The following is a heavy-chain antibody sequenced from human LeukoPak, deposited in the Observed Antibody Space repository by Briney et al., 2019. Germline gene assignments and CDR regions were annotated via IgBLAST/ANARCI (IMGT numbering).Heavy chain of an antibody. J-gene: IGHJ1*01. CDR1: GFTVSNNY. V-gene: IGHV3-66*01. Sequence: GGSLRLSCAASGFTVSNNYMNWVRQAPGKGLEWVSVIYSGGSTSYADSVKGRFTISRGNSRNTVSLQMNTLRAEDTAVYYCARGNSYDSSGYPEYFQNWGQGTLVTVSS. D-gene: IGHD3-22*01. CDR2: IYSGGST. CDR3: ARGNSYDSSGYPEYFQN.